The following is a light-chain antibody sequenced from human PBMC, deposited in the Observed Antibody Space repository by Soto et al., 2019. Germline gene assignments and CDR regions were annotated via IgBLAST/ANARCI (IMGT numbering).Light chain of an antibody. CDR2: DAS. J-gene: IGKJ4*01. V-gene: IGKV1-5*01. Sequence: DIQMIQSPSTLSASLSDRVTITCRASQSISTWLAWYQQKPGKAPKLLIYDASSLETGVPSRFSGSGSGTEFTLTISSLQPDDFATYYCQQYNTYLTFGGGTKVDIK. CDR3: QQYNTYLT. CDR1: QSISTW.